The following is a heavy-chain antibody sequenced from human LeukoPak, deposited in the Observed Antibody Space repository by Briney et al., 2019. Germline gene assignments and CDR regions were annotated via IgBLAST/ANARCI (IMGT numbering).Heavy chain of an antibody. D-gene: IGHD3-22*01. Sequence: GGSLRLSCAASGFSFGSYGMHWVRQAPGKGLEWVVFIRYDGSNKYYADSVKGRFTISRDNSKNTLYLQMNSLRAEDTAVYYCANLDSSGYSVFDYWGQGTLVTVSS. CDR1: GFSFGSYG. CDR2: IRYDGSNK. V-gene: IGHV3-30*02. J-gene: IGHJ4*02. CDR3: ANLDSSGYSVFDY.